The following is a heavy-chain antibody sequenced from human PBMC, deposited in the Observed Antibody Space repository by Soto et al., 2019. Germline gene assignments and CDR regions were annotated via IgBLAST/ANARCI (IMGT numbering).Heavy chain of an antibody. D-gene: IGHD3-10*01. CDR2: IYTSGST. V-gene: IGHV4-4*08. J-gene: IGHJ3*02. Sequence: PSEILSLTCTVSGGSISSYYWSWIRQPPGKGLEWIGYIYTSGSTNYNPSLKNRVTISVDTSKNQFSLKLSSVTAADTAVYYCARRPGFGHAFDIWGQGTMVTVSS. CDR1: GGSISSYY. CDR3: ARRPGFGHAFDI.